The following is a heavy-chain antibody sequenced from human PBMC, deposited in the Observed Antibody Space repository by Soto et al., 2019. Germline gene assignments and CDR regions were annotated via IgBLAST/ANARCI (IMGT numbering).Heavy chain of an antibody. CDR3: AKTLSCSGGSCYRLVRDWYFDL. CDR2: ISGSGGST. V-gene: IGHV3-23*01. CDR1: GFTFSSYA. D-gene: IGHD2-15*01. Sequence: GGSLRLSCAASGFTFSSYAMSWVRQAPGKGLEWVSAISGSGGSTYYADSVKGRFTISRDNSKNTLYLQMNSLRAEDTAVYYCAKTLSCSGGSCYRLVRDWYFDLWGRGTLVTVSS. J-gene: IGHJ2*01.